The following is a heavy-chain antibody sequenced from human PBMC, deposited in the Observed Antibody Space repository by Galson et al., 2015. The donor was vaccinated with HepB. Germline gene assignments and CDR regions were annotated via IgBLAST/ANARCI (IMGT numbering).Heavy chain of an antibody. CDR1: GFTFSSYG. CDR2: ISYDGSNK. Sequence: SLRLSCAAFGFTFSSYGMHWVRQTPGKGLEWVAVISYDGSNKYYADSVKGRFTISRDDSKNTLYLQMNSLRVEDTATYYCAKDSRGYSYIFDCWGQGTLVTVSS. CDR3: AKDSRGYSYIFDC. D-gene: IGHD5-18*01. V-gene: IGHV3-30*18. J-gene: IGHJ4*02.